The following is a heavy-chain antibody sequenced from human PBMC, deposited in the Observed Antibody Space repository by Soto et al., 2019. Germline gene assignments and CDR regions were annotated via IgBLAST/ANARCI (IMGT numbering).Heavy chain of an antibody. CDR3: ARTVVVINKALLYYFDY. Sequence: TLSLTCAVSGGSISSGCYSWSWIRQPPGKSLEWIGYIYHSGSTYYNPSLKSRVTISVDRSKNQFSLKLSSVTAADTAVYYCARTVVVINKALLYYFDYWGQGTLVTVSS. CDR1: GGSISSGCYS. CDR2: IYHSGST. J-gene: IGHJ4*02. D-gene: IGHD3-22*01. V-gene: IGHV4-30-2*01.